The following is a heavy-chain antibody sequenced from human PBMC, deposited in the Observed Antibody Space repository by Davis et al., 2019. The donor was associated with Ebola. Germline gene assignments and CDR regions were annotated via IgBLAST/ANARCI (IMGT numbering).Heavy chain of an antibody. J-gene: IGHJ6*02. CDR3: ARLLYYYYGMDV. CDR2: ISSSGSTI. CDR1: GFTFSSYE. Sequence: PGGSLRLSCAASGFTFSSYEMNWVRQAPGKGLEWVSYISSSGSTIYYADSVKGRFTISRDNAKNSLYLQMNSLRAEDTAVYYCARLLYYYYGMDVWGQGTTVTVSS. D-gene: IGHD3-10*01. V-gene: IGHV3-48*03.